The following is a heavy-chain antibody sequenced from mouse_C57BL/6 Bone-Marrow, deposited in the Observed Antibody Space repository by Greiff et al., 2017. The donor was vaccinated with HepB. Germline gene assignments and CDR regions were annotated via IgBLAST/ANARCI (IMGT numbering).Heavy chain of an antibody. Sequence: VQLQQSGPVLVKPGASVKMSCKASGYTFTDYYMNWVKQSHGKSLEWIGVINPYNGGTSYNQKFKGKATLTVDKSSSTAYMELNSLTSEDSAVYYCARWGYYGSSCGYWGQGTTLTVSS. CDR2: INPYNGGT. CDR1: GYTFTDYY. D-gene: IGHD1-1*01. J-gene: IGHJ2*01. CDR3: ARWGYYGSSCGY. V-gene: IGHV1-19*01.